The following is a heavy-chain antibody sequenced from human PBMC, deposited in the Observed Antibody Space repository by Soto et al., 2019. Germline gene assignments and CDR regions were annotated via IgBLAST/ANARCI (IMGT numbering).Heavy chain of an antibody. Sequence: GASVKVSCKASGYTFTGYYMHWVRQAPGQGLEWMGWINPNSGGTNYAQKFQGWVTMTRDTSISTAYMELSRLRSDDTAVYYCARVGDIVLVPAAMARYYYGMDVWGQGTTVTVSS. D-gene: IGHD2-2*01. CDR3: ARVGDIVLVPAAMARYYYGMDV. V-gene: IGHV1-2*04. CDR1: GYTFTGYY. J-gene: IGHJ6*02. CDR2: INPNSGGT.